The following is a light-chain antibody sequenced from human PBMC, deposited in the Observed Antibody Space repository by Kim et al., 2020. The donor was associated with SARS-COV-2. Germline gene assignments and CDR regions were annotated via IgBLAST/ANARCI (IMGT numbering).Light chain of an antibody. CDR3: QQFGPSSMYT. J-gene: IGKJ2*01. V-gene: IGKV3-20*01. CDR1: DSVTNNY. CDR2: AAS. Sequence: SPGAGATLSCRASDSVTNNYLARYQQKPGQAPRVLIFAASTRAAGIPDRFSGSGSGTDFTLTISRLEPEDFAVYYCQQFGPSSMYTFGQGTKLEI.